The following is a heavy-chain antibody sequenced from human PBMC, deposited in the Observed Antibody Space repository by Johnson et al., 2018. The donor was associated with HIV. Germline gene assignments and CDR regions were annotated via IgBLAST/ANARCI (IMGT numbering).Heavy chain of an antibody. CDR3: ARDQGLIVTDAFDI. D-gene: IGHD1-26*01. J-gene: IGHJ3*02. CDR2: ISYDGSNK. V-gene: IGHV3-30-3*01. CDR1: GFTVSTNY. Sequence: QVQLVESGGGLVQPGGSLRLSCASGFTVSTNYMHWVRQAPGKGLEWVAVISYDGSNKYYADSVKGRFTNSRDNSKNTLYLQMNSQRAEDTAVYYCARDQGLIVTDAFDIWCQGTMVTVSS.